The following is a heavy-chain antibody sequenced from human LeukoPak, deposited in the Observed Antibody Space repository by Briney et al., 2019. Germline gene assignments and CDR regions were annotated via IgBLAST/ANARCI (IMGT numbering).Heavy chain of an antibody. J-gene: IGHJ4*02. Sequence: HPGGSLRLSCAASGFTFSSYWMSWVRQAPGKGLEWVANIKQDGSEKYYVDSVKGRFTISRDNAKNSLYLQMNSLRAEDTAVYYCARGLTRAAAAPFDYWGQGTLVTVSS. CDR3: ARGLTRAAAAPFDY. D-gene: IGHD6-13*01. CDR1: GFTFSSYW. CDR2: IKQDGSEK. V-gene: IGHV3-7*01.